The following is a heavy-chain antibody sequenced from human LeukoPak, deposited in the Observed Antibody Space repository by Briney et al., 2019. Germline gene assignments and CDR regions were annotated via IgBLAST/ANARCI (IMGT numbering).Heavy chain of an antibody. V-gene: IGHV3-53*01. CDR3: ARDFSGRGDAFDI. J-gene: IGHJ3*02. CDR1: GFTVSSNY. CDR2: IYSDGNT. Sequence: PGGSLRLSCAASGFTVSSNYMSWVRQAPGKGLEWVSVIYSDGNTYYADSVKGRFTISRDNSKNTLYLQMNSLRAEDTAVYYCARDFSGRGDAFDIWGQGTMVNVSS. D-gene: IGHD1-26*01.